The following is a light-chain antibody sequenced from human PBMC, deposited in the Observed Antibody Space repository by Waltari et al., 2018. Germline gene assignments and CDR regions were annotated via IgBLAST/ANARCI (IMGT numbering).Light chain of an antibody. V-gene: IGLV2-8*01. CDR1: SSDVGGFDY. J-gene: IGLJ2*01. CDR2: EVS. Sequence: QSALTQPPSASGSPGQSVTISCTATSSDVGGFDYVSWSQQHPGKVPRPMIYEVSKRPSGVPVRFSGSKSGNTASLTVSGLQVEDEADYYCSSFAGSSQMLFGGGTKLTVL. CDR3: SSFAGSSQML.